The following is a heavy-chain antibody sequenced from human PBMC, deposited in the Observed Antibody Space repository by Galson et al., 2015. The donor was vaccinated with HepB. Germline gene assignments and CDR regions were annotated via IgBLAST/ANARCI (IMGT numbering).Heavy chain of an antibody. J-gene: IGHJ4*02. CDR2: VYHSGST. CDR1: GDSVSGGGYH. D-gene: IGHD3-3*01. V-gene: IGHV4-31*03. CDR3: ARGYDFWNTHNLQHYFDF. Sequence: TLSLTCSVSGDSVSGGGYHWTWIRQLPGKGLEYIGYVYHSGSTYANPSLNSRVTMSADTSKNQFSLKLSSVTAADTAVYFCARGYDFWNTHNLQHYFDFWGQGILVTVSS.